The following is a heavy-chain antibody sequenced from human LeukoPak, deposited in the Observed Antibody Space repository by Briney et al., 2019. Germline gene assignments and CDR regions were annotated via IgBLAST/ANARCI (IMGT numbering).Heavy chain of an antibody. CDR3: ARGRGSGWYLSGYFDY. Sequence: RPGGSLRLSYSASGFTFDDYGMRWVRPAPGKGLEWVSGINWNGGSTGYADSVKGRFTISRDNAKNSLYLQMNSLRAEDTALYYCARGRGSGWYLSGYFDYWGQGTLVTVSS. CDR1: GFTFDDYG. CDR2: INWNGGST. D-gene: IGHD6-19*01. V-gene: IGHV3-20*03. J-gene: IGHJ4*02.